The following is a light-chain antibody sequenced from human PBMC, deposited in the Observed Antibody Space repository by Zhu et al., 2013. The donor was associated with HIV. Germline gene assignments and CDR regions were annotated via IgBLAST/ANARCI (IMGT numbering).Light chain of an antibody. CDR3: HQRSNWPHS. V-gene: IGKV3D-20*02. Sequence: EIVLTQSPGTLSLSPGERATLSCRASQSIDNFCLAWYQQKPGQPPRLLIYRESSRATGIPERFSGSGSGTDFTLTITKLEPEDFAVYYCHQRSNWPHSFGQGTKLEIK. CDR1: QSIDNFC. CDR2: RES. J-gene: IGKJ2*03.